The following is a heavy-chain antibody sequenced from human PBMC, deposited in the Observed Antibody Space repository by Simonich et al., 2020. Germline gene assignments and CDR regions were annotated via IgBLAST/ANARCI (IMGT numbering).Heavy chain of an antibody. Sequence: QVQLVQSGAAVKKPGASVKVSCKASGYTFTGFYMHWVRQAPGQGLEWMGGINHNSGGTNYAQKFQGRVTMTRDTSISTAYMELSRLRSDDTAVYYCARGRLTGDKGAFDIWGQGTMVTVSS. D-gene: IGHD7-27*01. CDR2: INHNSGGT. V-gene: IGHV1-2*02. J-gene: IGHJ3*02. CDR3: ARGRLTGDKGAFDI. CDR1: GYTFTGFY.